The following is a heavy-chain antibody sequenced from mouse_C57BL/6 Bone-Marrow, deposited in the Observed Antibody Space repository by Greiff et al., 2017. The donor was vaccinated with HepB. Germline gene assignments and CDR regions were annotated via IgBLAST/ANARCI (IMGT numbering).Heavy chain of an antibody. CDR3: AREGWAYWYFDV. J-gene: IGHJ1*03. V-gene: IGHV1-50*01. CDR2: IDPSDSYT. D-gene: IGHD2-3*01. CDR1: GYTFTSYW. Sequence: LQQPGAELVKPGASVKLSCKASGYTFTSYWMQWVKQRPGQGLEWIGEIDPSDSYTNYNQKFKGKATLTVDTSSSTAYMQLSSLTSEDSAVYYCAREGWAYWYFDVWGTGTTVTVSS.